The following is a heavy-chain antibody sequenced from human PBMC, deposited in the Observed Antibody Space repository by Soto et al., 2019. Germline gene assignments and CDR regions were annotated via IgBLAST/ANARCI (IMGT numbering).Heavy chain of an antibody. D-gene: IGHD2-2*01. J-gene: IGHJ4*02. V-gene: IGHV3-23*01. CDR3: AKDLLCSSASCYYDY. Sequence: EVQLLESGGGLVQPGGSLRLSCAASGFTFSSYAMSWVRQAPGKGLEWVSAINGDGGVTYFADSVKGRFTISRDNSKNTLYLNISSLRAEDTAVYYCAKDLLCSSASCYYDYWGQGTLVTVSS. CDR1: GFTFSSYA. CDR2: INGDGGVT.